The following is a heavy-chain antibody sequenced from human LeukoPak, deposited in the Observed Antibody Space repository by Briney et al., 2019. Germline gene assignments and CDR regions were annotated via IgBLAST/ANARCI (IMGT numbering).Heavy chain of an antibody. CDR3: ARVRAVLTSRDCTNGVCYKLANWFDP. CDR2: IYYSGST. J-gene: IGHJ5*02. Sequence: PSETLSLTCTVSGGSISSSSYYWGWIRQPPGKGLEWIGSIYYSGSTYYNPSLKSRVTISVDTSKNQFSLKLSSVTAADTAVYYCARVRAVLTSRDCTNGVCYKLANWFDPWGQGTLVTVSS. CDR1: GGSISSSSYY. D-gene: IGHD2-8*01. V-gene: IGHV4-39*07.